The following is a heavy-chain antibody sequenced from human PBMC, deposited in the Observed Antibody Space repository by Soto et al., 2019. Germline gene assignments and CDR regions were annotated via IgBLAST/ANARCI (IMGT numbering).Heavy chain of an antibody. CDR1: DASIRNYY. J-gene: IGHJ6*02. V-gene: IGHV4-4*08. D-gene: IGHD6-13*01. Sequence: PWGPPSPTCSVSDASIRNYYWPWVRQLQGKGLEWIGYVYTPDYTRYNSSLKSRVTISVDTSKSQFSLRLNSVTAADTAVYYCASSAGLSGYFFYYNGMDVWGQGTTVTV. CDR2: VYTPDYT. CDR3: ASSAGLSGYFFYYNGMDV.